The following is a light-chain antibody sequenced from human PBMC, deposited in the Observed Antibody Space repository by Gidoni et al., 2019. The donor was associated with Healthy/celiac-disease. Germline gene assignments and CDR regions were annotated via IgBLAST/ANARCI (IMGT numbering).Light chain of an antibody. CDR3: QSFDSGLSGPVV. Sequence: QSVLTQPPSVSGAPGQRVTISCTGASSNIGAGYDVHWYQQLPGSAPKLLIFGNNNRPSGVPDRFSRSKSGASASLAITGLQAEDEADYYCQSFDSGLSGPVVFGGGTKLTVL. J-gene: IGLJ2*01. V-gene: IGLV1-40*01. CDR1: SSNIGAGYD. CDR2: GNN.